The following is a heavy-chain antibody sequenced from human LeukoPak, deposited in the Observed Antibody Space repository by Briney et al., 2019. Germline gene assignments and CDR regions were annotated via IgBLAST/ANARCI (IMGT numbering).Heavy chain of an antibody. V-gene: IGHV1-2*06. CDR1: GYTFTGYY. Sequence: ASVKVSCKASGYTFTGYYIHWLRQAPGQGPEWMGRMNPNSGGAHYAQNFQGRVTMTRDTSISTAYMELTSLRSDDTAVYYCARVRLGRGVDDAFDVWGQGTMVTLSS. J-gene: IGHJ3*01. CDR3: ARVRLGRGVDDAFDV. CDR2: MNPNSGGA. D-gene: IGHD3-10*01.